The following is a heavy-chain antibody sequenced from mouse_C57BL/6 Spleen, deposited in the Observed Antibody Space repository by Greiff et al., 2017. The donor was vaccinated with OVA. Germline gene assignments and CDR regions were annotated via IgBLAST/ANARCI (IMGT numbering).Heavy chain of an antibody. J-gene: IGHJ4*01. CDR3: ARCTTVEDAMDY. CDR1: GYTFTSYW. CDR2: IYPGSGST. D-gene: IGHD1-1*01. Sequence: QVQLQQPGAELVKPGASVKMSCKASGYTFTSYWITWVKQRPGQGLEWIGDIYPGSGSTNYNEKFKSKATLTVDTSSSTAYMQLSSLTSEDSAVYYCARCTTVEDAMDYWGQGTSVTVSS. V-gene: IGHV1-55*01.